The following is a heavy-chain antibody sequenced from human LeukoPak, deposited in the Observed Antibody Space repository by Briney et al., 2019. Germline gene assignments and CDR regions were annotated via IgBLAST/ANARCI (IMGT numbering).Heavy chain of an antibody. V-gene: IGHV1-69*01. CDR3: VLHASSDVDPFDY. CDR1: VGTFTSYA. D-gene: IGHD6-6*01. J-gene: IGHJ4*02. CDR2: IIPIFGTA. Sequence: SVNVSCKSSVGTFTSYAISWVRQAPGQGLEWMGGIIPIFGTANYAQKFKGRVTIPADEPTSTAYMELSSLRSEDTAVYYCVLHASSDVDPFDYWGQGTLVTVSS.